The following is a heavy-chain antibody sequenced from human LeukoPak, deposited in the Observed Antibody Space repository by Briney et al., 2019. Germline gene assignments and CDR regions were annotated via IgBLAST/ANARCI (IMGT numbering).Heavy chain of an antibody. J-gene: IGHJ4*02. V-gene: IGHV1-8*01. CDR3: ARELTPYFDY. CDR1: GYTFTSYD. CDR2: MNPNSGNT. D-gene: IGHD2-15*01. Sequence: ASVTVSCKASGYTFTSYDINWVRQAPGQGLEWMGWMNPNSGNTDYAQKFQGRVTMTRDTSTSTVYMELSSLRSEDTAVYYCARELTPYFDYWGQGTLVTVSS.